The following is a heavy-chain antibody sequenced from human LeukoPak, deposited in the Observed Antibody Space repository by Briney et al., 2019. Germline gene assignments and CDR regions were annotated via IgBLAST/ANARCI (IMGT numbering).Heavy chain of an antibody. V-gene: IGHV3-20*04. J-gene: IGHJ4*02. Sequence: GGSLRLSCAASGFTFDSYAMSWVRQAPGKGLEWVSAINCNGGNTDYADSVKGRFTISRDNAKNTLYLQMNSLRAEDTAFYYCVRRDTALVTYYFDYWGQGALVTVSS. CDR2: INCNGGNT. CDR3: VRRDTALVTYYFDY. D-gene: IGHD5-18*01. CDR1: GFTFDSYA.